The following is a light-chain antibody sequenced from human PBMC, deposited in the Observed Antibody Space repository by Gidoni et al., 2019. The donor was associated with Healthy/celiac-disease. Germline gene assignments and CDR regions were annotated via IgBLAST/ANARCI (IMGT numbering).Light chain of an antibody. CDR1: NIGSKS. V-gene: IGLV3-21*02. Sequence: SYVLTQPPAVSVDPGQTARITCGGNNIGSKSVHWYQQKPGQAPVLVVYDDSDRPSGIPARFSGSNSGNTATLTISRVEAGDEADYYCQVWDSSSDHPYVVFGGGTKLTVL. CDR2: DDS. J-gene: IGLJ2*01. CDR3: QVWDSSSDHPYVV.